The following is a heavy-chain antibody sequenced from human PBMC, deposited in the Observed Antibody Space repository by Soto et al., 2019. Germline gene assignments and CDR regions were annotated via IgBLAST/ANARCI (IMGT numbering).Heavy chain of an antibody. Sequence: EVQLVQSGAEVKKPGESLRIACKGSGYTFTDYWINWVRQMPGKGLEWMGRIDPSDSYTKYSPSFQGHVTISADKSISTAYLEWSSLEASDTAMYYCARARSITIFGVVGFEMDVCGQGTTVTVSS. J-gene: IGHJ6*02. V-gene: IGHV5-10-1*03. D-gene: IGHD3-3*01. CDR1: GYTFTDYW. CDR3: ARARSITIFGVVGFEMDV. CDR2: IDPSDSYT.